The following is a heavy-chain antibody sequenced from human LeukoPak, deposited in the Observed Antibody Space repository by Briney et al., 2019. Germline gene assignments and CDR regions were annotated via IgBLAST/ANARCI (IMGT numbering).Heavy chain of an antibody. V-gene: IGHV4-38-2*01. D-gene: IGHD2-21*01. J-gene: IGHJ4*02. CDR2: IYHSGST. CDR1: GYSISSGYY. CDR3: ARLGPYVVVIAASKYYFDY. Sequence: PSETLSLTCAVSGYSISSGYYWGWIRQPPGKGLEWIGSIYHSGSTYYNPSLKSRVTISVGTSKNQFSLKLSSVTAADTAVYYCARLGPYVVVIAASKYYFDYWGQGTLVTVSS.